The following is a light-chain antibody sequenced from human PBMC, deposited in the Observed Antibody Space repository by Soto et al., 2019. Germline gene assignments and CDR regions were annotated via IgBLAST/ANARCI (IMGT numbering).Light chain of an antibody. CDR2: GAS. CDR1: QSISSW. Sequence: DIQMTQSPSTLSASVGDRVTISCRASQSISSWLAWYQQKPGKAPKLLIYGASSLESGVPSRFSGSGSGTEFTLTNSSLQPDDFAIYYCQQYNSFPRTFGQGTKVEIK. CDR3: QQYNSFPRT. J-gene: IGKJ1*01. V-gene: IGKV1-5*01.